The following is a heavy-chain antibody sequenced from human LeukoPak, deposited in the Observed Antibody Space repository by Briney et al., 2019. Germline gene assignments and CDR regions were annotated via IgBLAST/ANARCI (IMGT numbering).Heavy chain of an antibody. CDR2: ISGSGGST. CDR3: AKVNSDIVVVPAATSFDY. J-gene: IGHJ4*02. V-gene: IGHV3-23*01. D-gene: IGHD2-2*01. CDR1: GFTFSSYA. Sequence: GGSLRLSCAASGFTFSSYAMSWVRQAPGKGLEWVSAISGSGGSTYYADSVKGRFTISRDNSKNTLHLQMNSLRAEDTAVYYCAKVNSDIVVVPAATSFDYWGQGTLVTVSS.